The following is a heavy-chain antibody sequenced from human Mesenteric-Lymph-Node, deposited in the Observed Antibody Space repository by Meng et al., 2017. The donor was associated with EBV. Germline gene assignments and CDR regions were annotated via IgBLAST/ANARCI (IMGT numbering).Heavy chain of an antibody. CDR3: TKELGDGWSDS. CDR1: GFIFRWLC. CDR2: ILFDGSET. D-gene: IGHD3-10*01. J-gene: IGHJ5*01. Sequence: VGFGGGGGPAGEVLGLSCAASGFIFRWLCMSWGRQAPGKGLGWVAFILFDGSETYYEDSVKGRFTISRDNSKNTLYLQMNTLRAEDTAVYYCTKELGDGWSDSWGQGTLVTVSS. V-gene: IGHV3-30*02.